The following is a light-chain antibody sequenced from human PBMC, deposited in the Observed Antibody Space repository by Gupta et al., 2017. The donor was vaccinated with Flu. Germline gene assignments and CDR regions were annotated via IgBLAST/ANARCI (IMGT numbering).Light chain of an antibody. CDR2: DVS. Sequence: STDVGGDISVSWDQQHPGKAPKLLICDVSHRPSGVSTRFLGSRSGDTASLTISGLQAEDEAEYYCSSYTSISTPYVFGTGTKVTVL. CDR3: SSYTSISTPYV. J-gene: IGLJ1*01. V-gene: IGLV2-14*03. CDR1: STDVGGDIS.